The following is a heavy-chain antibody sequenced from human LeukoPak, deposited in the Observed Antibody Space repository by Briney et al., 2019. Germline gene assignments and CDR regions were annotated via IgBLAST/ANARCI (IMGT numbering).Heavy chain of an antibody. V-gene: IGHV4-34*01. CDR2: INHSGST. D-gene: IGHD2-15*01. J-gene: IGHJ3*02. CDR1: GGSFSGYY. CDR3: AREEDCSGGICYLGNAFDI. Sequence: SGTLSLTCAVYGGSFSGYYWSWIRQPPGKGLEWIGEINHSGSTNYNASLKSRVTISVDTSKNQFSLKLSSVTAADTAVYYCAREEDCSGGICYLGNAFDIWGQGTMVTVSS.